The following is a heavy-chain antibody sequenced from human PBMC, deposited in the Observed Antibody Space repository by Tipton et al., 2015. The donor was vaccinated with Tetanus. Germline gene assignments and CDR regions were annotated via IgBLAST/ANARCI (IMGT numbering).Heavy chain of an antibody. V-gene: IGHV1-18*01. D-gene: IGHD6-19*01. CDR1: GFTFTSYG. CDR2: ISAYNGNT. Sequence: SCAASGFTFTSYGISWVRQAPGQGLEWMGWISAYNGNTNYAQKLQGRVTMTTDTSTSTAYMELRSLRSDDTAVYYCARYNAGSYSSGFFDYWGQGTLVTVSS. J-gene: IGHJ4*02. CDR3: ARYNAGSYSSGFFDY.